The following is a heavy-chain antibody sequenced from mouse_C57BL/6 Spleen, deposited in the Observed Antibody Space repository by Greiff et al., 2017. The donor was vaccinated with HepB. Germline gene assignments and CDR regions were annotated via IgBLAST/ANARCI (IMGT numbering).Heavy chain of an antibody. J-gene: IGHJ2*01. CDR1: GYAFSSYW. CDR3: ARLRNPLGLDY. V-gene: IGHV1-80*01. CDR2: IYPGDGDT. Sequence: QVQLKESGAELVKPGASVKISCKASGYAFSSYWMNWVKQRPGKGLEWIGQIYPGDGDTNYNGKFKGKATLTADKSSSTAYMQLSSLTSEDSAVYFCARLRNPLGLDYWGQGTTLTVSS.